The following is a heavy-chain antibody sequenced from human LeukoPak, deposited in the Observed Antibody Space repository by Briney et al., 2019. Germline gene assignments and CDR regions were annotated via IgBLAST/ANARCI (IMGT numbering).Heavy chain of an antibody. Sequence: GGSLRLSCAASGFTFSSYWMHWVRQVPGKGLVWVSRINSDGSTTTYADSVKGRFTISRDNAKNTLYLQMNSLRADDTAMYYCVRGGYGPDYWGQGTLVTVSS. CDR2: INSDGSTT. V-gene: IGHV3-74*01. CDR3: VRGGYGPDY. D-gene: IGHD5-12*01. CDR1: GFTFSSYW. J-gene: IGHJ4*02.